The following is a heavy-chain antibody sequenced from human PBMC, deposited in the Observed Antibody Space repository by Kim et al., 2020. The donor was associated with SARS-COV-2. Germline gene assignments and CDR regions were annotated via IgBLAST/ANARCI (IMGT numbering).Heavy chain of an antibody. V-gene: IGHV1-2*02. Sequence: TNYAQKFQGRVTMTRDTSISTAYMEVSRLRSDDTAVYYCARGAGSWFDPWGQGTLVTVSS. CDR3: ARGAGSWFDP. D-gene: IGHD3-10*01. J-gene: IGHJ5*02. CDR2: T.